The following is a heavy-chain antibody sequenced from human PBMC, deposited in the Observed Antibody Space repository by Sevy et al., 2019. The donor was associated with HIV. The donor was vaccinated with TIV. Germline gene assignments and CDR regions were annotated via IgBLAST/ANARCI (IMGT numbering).Heavy chain of an antibody. V-gene: IGHV4-59*01. CDR3: ARVVYGSGSYKGAYYFDY. Sequence: SETLSLTCTVSGGSISSYYWSWIRQPPGKGLEWIGYIYYSGSTNYNPSLKSRVTISVDTSKNQFSLKLSSVTAADTAVYYCARVVYGSGSYKGAYYFDYWGQRTLVTVSS. CDR1: GGSISSYY. CDR2: IYYSGST. J-gene: IGHJ4*02. D-gene: IGHD3-10*01.